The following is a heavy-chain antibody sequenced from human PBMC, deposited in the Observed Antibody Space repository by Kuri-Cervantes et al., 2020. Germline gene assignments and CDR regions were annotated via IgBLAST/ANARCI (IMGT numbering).Heavy chain of an antibody. J-gene: IGHJ4*02. D-gene: IGHD1-26*01. CDR2: IYYSGST. CDR1: GGSVSSGSYY. CDR3: ARLTPYSIDY. Sequence: GSLRLSCTVSGGSVSSGSYYWSWIRQPPGKGLEWIGYIYYSGSTNYNPSLKSRVTISVDTSKNHFSLMLKSLTAADTAIYYCARLTPYSIDYWGQGTLVTVYS. V-gene: IGHV4-61*03.